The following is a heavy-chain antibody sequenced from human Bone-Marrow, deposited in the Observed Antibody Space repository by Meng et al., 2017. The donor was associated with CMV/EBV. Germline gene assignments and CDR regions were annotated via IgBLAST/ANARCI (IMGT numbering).Heavy chain of an antibody. Sequence: GESLKISCAASGFTFSSYAMSWVRQAPGKGLEWVGFIRSKAYGGTTEYAASVKGRFTISRDDSKSIAYLQMNSLKTEDTAVYYCTRDLGYCSSTSCYTFDYWCQGTLVTVSS. CDR2: IRSKAYGGTT. V-gene: IGHV3-49*04. J-gene: IGHJ4*02. D-gene: IGHD2-2*02. CDR3: TRDLGYCSSTSCYTFDY. CDR1: GFTFSSYA.